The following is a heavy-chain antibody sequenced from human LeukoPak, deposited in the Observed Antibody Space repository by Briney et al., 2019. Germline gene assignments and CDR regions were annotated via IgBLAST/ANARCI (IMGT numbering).Heavy chain of an antibody. CDR2: INAGNGNT. J-gene: IGHJ4*02. CDR1: GYTFTSYA. V-gene: IGHV1-3*01. Sequence: ASVKVSCKASGYTFTSYAMHWVRQAPGQRLEWMGWINAGNGNTKYSQKFRGRVTITRDTSASTAYMELSSLRSEDTAVYYCARVPPDSSWYPIDYWGQGTLVTVSS. CDR3: ARVPPDSSWYPIDY. D-gene: IGHD6-13*01.